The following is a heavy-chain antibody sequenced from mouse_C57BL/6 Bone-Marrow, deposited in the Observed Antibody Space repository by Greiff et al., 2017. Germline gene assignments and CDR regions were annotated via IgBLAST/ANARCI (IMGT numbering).Heavy chain of an antibody. CDR3: ARSIYYGSSYDYAMDY. V-gene: IGHV5-17*01. Sequence: EVKLEESGGGLVKPGGSLKLSCAASGFTFSDYGMHWVRQAPEKGLEWVAYISSGSSTIYYADTVKGRFTISRDNAKNTLFLQMTSLRSEDTAMYYCARSIYYGSSYDYAMDYWGQGTSVTVSS. J-gene: IGHJ4*01. CDR2: ISSGSSTI. D-gene: IGHD1-1*01. CDR1: GFTFSDYG.